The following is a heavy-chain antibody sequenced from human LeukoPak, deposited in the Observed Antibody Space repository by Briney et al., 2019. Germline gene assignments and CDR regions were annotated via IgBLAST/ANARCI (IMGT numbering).Heavy chain of an antibody. Sequence: ASVKVSCKASGYTFTSYDINWVRQATGQGLEWMGWMNPNSGNTGYAQKFQGRATITRNTSISTAYMELSSLRSEDTAVYYCARGPVLRFLEWSHIHADYYYYMDVWGKGTTVTVSS. CDR3: ARGPVLRFLEWSHIHADYYYYMDV. CDR1: GYTFTSYD. V-gene: IGHV1-8*03. CDR2: MNPNSGNT. J-gene: IGHJ6*03. D-gene: IGHD3-3*01.